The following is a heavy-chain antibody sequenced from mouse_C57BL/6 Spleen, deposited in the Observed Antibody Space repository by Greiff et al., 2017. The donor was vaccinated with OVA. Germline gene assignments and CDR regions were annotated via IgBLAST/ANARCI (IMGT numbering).Heavy chain of an antibody. V-gene: IGHV1-15*01. J-gene: IGHJ1*03. CDR2: IDPETGGT. D-gene: IGHD1-1*01. Sequence: QVQLQQSGAELVRPGASVTLSCKASGYTFTDYEMHWVKQTPVHGLEWIGAIDPETGGTAYNQKFKGKALLTADKSSSTAYMELRSLTSEDSAVYYCTRGYYGSRWYFDVWGTGTTVTVSS. CDR3: TRGYYGSRWYFDV. CDR1: GYTFTDYE.